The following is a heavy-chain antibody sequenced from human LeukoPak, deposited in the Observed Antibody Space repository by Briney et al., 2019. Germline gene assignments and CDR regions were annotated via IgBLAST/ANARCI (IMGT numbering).Heavy chain of an antibody. CDR1: GFTFSSYG. Sequence: GGSLRLSCAASGFTFSSYGMHWVRQAPGKGLEWVSVIYSGGSTYYADSVKGRFTISRDNSKNTLYLQMNSLRAEDTAVYYCAKDPGLRLGELSLYGIDYWGQGTLVTVSS. V-gene: IGHV3-NL1*01. CDR3: AKDPGLRLGELSLYGIDY. J-gene: IGHJ4*02. CDR2: IYSGGST. D-gene: IGHD3-16*02.